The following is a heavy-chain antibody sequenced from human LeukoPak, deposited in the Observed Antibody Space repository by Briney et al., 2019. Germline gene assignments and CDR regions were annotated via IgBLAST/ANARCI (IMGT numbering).Heavy chain of an antibody. CDR2: ISDSGSNT. J-gene: IGHJ4*02. Sequence: GGSLRLSCAASGFTFTSYAMNWVRQAPGTGLEWVSAISDSGSNTYYADSVKGRFSISRDNSKNTLYLHMNSLRAEDTAVYYCAKDGDPTVTTDFDYWGQGTLVTVSS. V-gene: IGHV3-23*01. D-gene: IGHD4-17*01. CDR3: AKDGDPTVTTDFDY. CDR1: GFTFTSYA.